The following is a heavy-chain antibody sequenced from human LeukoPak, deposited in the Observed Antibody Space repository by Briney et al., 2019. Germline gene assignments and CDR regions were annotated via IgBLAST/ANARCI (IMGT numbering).Heavy chain of an antibody. CDR1: GYTFTSYG. CDR2: ISAYNGNT. V-gene: IGHV1-18*01. J-gene: IGHJ6*02. D-gene: IGHD2-8*01. CDR3: ARDSTSMVGFYYYGMDV. Sequence: ASVKVSCKASGYTFTSYGISWVRQAPGQGLEWMGRISAYNGNTNYAQKLQGRVTMTTDTSTSTAYMELRSLRSDDTAVYYCARDSTSMVGFYYYGMDVWGQGTTVTVSS.